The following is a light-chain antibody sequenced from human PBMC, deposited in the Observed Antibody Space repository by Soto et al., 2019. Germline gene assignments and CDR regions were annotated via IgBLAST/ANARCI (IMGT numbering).Light chain of an antibody. CDR1: SSDVGTYNY. J-gene: IGLJ1*01. Sequence: QSALTQPRSVSGSPGQSVTISCAGTSSDVGTYNYVSWYQQHPGKAPKLMISDVSRRPSGVPDRFSGSKSGNTASLTISGLQAEDEADYYCCSYAGSYINDVFGTGTKLTVL. CDR2: DVS. CDR3: CSYAGSYINDV. V-gene: IGLV2-11*01.